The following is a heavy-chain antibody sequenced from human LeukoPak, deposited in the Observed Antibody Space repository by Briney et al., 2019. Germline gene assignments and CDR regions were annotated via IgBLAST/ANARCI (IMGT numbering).Heavy chain of an antibody. V-gene: IGHV1-18*01. J-gene: IGHJ4*02. Sequence: GASVKVSCKASGRTFSSYVISWVRQAPGQGLEWMGWISAYNGNTNYAQKLQGRVTMTTDTSTSTAYMELRSLRSDDTAVYYCARDGIWFGELLNDYWGQGTLVTVSS. CDR2: ISAYNGNT. CDR1: GRTFSSYV. D-gene: IGHD3-10*01. CDR3: ARDGIWFGELLNDY.